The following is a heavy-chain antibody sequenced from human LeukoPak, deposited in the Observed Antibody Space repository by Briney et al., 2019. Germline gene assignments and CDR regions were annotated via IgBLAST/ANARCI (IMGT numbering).Heavy chain of an antibody. CDR1: EFTLSTYS. J-gene: IGHJ4*02. CDR2: ISSSGNTI. D-gene: IGHD6-6*01. Sequence: SGGSLRLSCAASEFTLSTYSMNWVRQAPGKGLEWVSYISSSGNTIYYADSVKGRFTISRDNAKNSLFLQMNSLRAEDTAVYYCARRRDFDYWGQGTLVAVSS. CDR3: ARRRDFDY. V-gene: IGHV3-48*04.